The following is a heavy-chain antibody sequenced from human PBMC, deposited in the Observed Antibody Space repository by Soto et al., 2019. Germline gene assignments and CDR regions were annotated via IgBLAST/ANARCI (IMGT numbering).Heavy chain of an antibody. Sequence: EVQLVESGGGLVQPGRSLRLSCAASGFTFRNYAMHWVRRAPGKGLEWVSGISWHSGTISYADSVRGRFTISRDNAKNSLYLQMNSLRPEDTALYYCVKEKVYSNYEYYFDYWGQGTLVTVSS. J-gene: IGHJ4*02. V-gene: IGHV3-9*01. CDR3: VKEKVYSNYEYYFDY. CDR2: ISWHSGTI. CDR1: GFTFRNYA. D-gene: IGHD4-4*01.